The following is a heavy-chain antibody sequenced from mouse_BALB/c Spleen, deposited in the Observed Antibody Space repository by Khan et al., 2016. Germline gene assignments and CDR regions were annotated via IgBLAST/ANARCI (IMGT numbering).Heavy chain of an antibody. CDR1: GFSLSRYS. V-gene: IGHV2-6-4*01. CDR3: ARNGKWYFDV. J-gene: IGHJ1*01. Sequence: QVQLKQSGPGLVAPSQSLSITCTVTGFSLSRYSVNWVRQPPGKGLEWLGMIWSGGNTDYNSALKSRLNITKDNSKSQVFLKMHSLQADDTAMYYCARNGKWYFDVWGAGTTVTVSS. D-gene: IGHD2-1*01. CDR2: IWSGGNT.